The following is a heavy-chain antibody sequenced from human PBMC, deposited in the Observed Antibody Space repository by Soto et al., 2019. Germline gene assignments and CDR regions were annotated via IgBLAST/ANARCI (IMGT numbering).Heavy chain of an antibody. D-gene: IGHD6-13*01. V-gene: IGHV1-3*01. J-gene: IGHJ5*02. CDR1: GYTFTSYP. Sequence: ASVKVSCKPSGYTFTSYPMHWVRQAPGQRLEWMGWINAGNGDTKYSQKFQGRVTITRDTSASTVYMELSSLRSEDTAVYYCARAVGAYQLVGGWFDPWGQGTLVTVSS. CDR3: ARAVGAYQLVGGWFDP. CDR2: INAGNGDT.